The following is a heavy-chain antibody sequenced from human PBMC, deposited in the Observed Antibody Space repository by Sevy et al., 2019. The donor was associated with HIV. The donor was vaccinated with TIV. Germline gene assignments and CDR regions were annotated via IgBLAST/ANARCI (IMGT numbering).Heavy chain of an antibody. CDR2: IRNKANSDTT. D-gene: IGHD3-10*01. Sequence: GGSLRLSCAASGFTFSDHYMDWVRQAPGKGLEWVGRIRNKANSDTTEYAASVKGRLTISSDDSKNSLYLQMTGLKTEDTAGYYGARVPTYGSVTYFLDYWGQGSLVTVSS. CDR3: ARVPTYGSVTYFLDY. V-gene: IGHV3-72*01. J-gene: IGHJ4*02. CDR1: GFTFSDHY.